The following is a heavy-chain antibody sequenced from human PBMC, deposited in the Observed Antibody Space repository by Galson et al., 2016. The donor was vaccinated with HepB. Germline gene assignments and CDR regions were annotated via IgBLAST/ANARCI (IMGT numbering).Heavy chain of an antibody. V-gene: IGHV1-2*02. CDR1: GYTFTDYY. D-gene: IGHD5-18*01. CDR2: INPNSGAK. Sequence: SVKVSCKASGYTFTDYYMHWVRQAPGQRLEWMGWINPNSGAKNYAEKFQGRVTMTRDTSINTAYMELSRLRSDHTAVYYCAGFRGYSYDPFDDWGQGTLVTVSS. CDR3: AGFRGYSYDPFDD. J-gene: IGHJ4*02.